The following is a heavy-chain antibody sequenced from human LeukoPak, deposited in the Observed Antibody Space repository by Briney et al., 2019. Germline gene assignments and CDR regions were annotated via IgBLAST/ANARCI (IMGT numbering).Heavy chain of an antibody. CDR1: GFPFSSYA. D-gene: IGHD6-19*01. CDR3: AKQWLDY. Sequence: GGALVLSFAAPGFPFSSYAMGRGRPAPGKGLEWVSAISGSGGSTYYADSVKGRFTISRDNSKNTLYLQMNSLRAEDTAVYYCAKQWLDYWGQGTLVTVSS. V-gene: IGHV3-23*01. CDR2: ISGSGGST. J-gene: IGHJ4*02.